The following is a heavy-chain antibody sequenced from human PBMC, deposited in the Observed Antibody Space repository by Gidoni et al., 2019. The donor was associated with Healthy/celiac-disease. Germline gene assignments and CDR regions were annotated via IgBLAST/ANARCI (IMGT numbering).Heavy chain of an antibody. D-gene: IGHD4-17*01. CDR3: ARDRTTSHYYYYYMDV. CDR2: IYSGGST. V-gene: IGHV3-66*01. J-gene: IGHJ6*03. CDR1: AFPVSSNY. Sequence: EVQLVESAGGLVQPGGSLRLSCAASAFPVSSNYMSWVRQAPGKGLEWVSVIYSGGSTYDADSVKGRFTISRDNSKNTLYLQRNSLRAEDTAVYYCARDRTTSHYYYYYMDVWGKGTTVTVSS.